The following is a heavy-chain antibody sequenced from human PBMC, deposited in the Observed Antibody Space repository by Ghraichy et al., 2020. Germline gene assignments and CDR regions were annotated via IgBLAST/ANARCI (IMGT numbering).Heavy chain of an antibody. V-gene: IGHV3-30*18. CDR3: AKERDSSGYYSFRGDYYCMDV. Sequence: GGSLRLSCAGSGFTFSRYGMHWVRQAPGKGLEWVAVTSYDGSNKNYADSVKGRFTISRDNSKNTLYLQMNSLRAEDTAVYYCAKERDSSGYYSFRGDYYCMDVWGQGTTVTVSS. CDR2: TSYDGSNK. D-gene: IGHD3-22*01. CDR1: GFTFSRYG. J-gene: IGHJ6*02.